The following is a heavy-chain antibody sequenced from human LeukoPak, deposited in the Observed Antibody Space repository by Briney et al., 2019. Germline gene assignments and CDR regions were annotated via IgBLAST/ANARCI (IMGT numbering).Heavy chain of an antibody. CDR2: IYYSGST. V-gene: IGHV4-59*08. CDR3: ARQPDYYDSSGYRFDY. J-gene: IGHJ4*02. D-gene: IGHD3-22*01. CDR1: GGSISSYY. Sequence: RSSETLSLTCTVSGGSISSYYWSWIRQPPGKGLEWIGYIYYSGSTNYNPSLKSRVTISVVTSKNQFSLKLSSVTAADTAVYYCARQPDYYDSSGYRFDYWGQGTLVTVSS.